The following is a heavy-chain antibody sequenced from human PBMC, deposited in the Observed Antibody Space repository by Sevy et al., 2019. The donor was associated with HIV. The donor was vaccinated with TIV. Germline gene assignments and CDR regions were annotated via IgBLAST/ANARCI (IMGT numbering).Heavy chain of an antibody. CDR3: AGDGGYDSSGYFDY. Sequence: ASVKVSCKASGYTFTSYGISWVRQAPGQGLEWMGWISAYNGNTNYAQKLQGRVTMTTDTSTSTAYMELRSLRSDDTAVYYCAGDGGYDSSGYFDYWGQGTLVTVSS. J-gene: IGHJ4*02. CDR1: GYTFTSYG. V-gene: IGHV1-18*04. D-gene: IGHD3-22*01. CDR2: ISAYNGNT.